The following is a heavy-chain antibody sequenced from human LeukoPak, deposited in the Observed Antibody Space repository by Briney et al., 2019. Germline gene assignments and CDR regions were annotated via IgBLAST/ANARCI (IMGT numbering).Heavy chain of an antibody. D-gene: IGHD1-14*01. CDR3: ARGSLRYNRGHSWFDP. V-gene: IGHV1-2*02. J-gene: IGHJ5*02. Sequence: ASVKVSCKASGYTFTGYYMHWVRQASGQGREWMGWINPNSGGTNYAQKFQGRVTMTRDTSISTAHMELSRLRSDDTAVYYCARGSLRYNRGHSWFDPWGQGTLVTVSS. CDR1: GYTFTGYY. CDR2: INPNSGGT.